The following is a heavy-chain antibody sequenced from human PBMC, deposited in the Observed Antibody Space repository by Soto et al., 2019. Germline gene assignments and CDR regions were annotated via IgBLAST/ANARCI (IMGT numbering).Heavy chain of an antibody. CDR2: IYYSGST. CDR1: GGSISSYY. J-gene: IGHJ6*02. V-gene: IGHV4-59*01. Sequence: SETLSLTCTVSGGSISSYYWSWIRQPPGKGREWIGYIYYSGSTNYNPSLKRGVTTSVDTPKKPYSLKLSSVTAATTALYYCARGSEGGVYYLTRYSYYGIDVWSQGTTVPVSS. D-gene: IGHD4-17*01. CDR3: ARGSEGGVYYLTRYSYYGIDV.